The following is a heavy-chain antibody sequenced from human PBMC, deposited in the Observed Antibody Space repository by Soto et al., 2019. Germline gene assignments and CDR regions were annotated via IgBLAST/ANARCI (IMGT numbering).Heavy chain of an antibody. V-gene: IGHV3-48*02. J-gene: IGHJ5*02. D-gene: IGHD3-3*01. CDR1: GFTFSSYS. Sequence: GSLRLSCAASGFTFSSYSMNWVRQAPGKGLEWVSYISSSSSTIYYADSVKGRFTISRDNAKNSLYLQMNSLRDEDTAVYYCARYLNYDFWCGPAFDPWGQGTLVTVSS. CDR2: ISSSSSTI. CDR3: ARYLNYDFWCGPAFDP.